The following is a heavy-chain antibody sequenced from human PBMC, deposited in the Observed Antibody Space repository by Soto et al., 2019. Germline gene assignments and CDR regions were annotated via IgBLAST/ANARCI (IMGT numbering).Heavy chain of an antibody. CDR2: INQSGST. CDR1: GGSFGGYY. Sequence: SETLSLTCAVYGGSFGGYYWSWIRQPPGKGLEWIGEINQSGSTYYNPSLKSRVSISIDTSKIQFSLRLRSVTAADTAVYYCARAQYDYVWGSYPQSDYWGKGILVTVSS. D-gene: IGHD3-16*02. J-gene: IGHJ4*02. V-gene: IGHV4-34*01. CDR3: ARAQYDYVWGSYPQSDY.